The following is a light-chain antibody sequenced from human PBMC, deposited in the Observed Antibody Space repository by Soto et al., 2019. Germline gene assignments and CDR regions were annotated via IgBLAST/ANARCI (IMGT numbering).Light chain of an antibody. V-gene: IGLV2-11*01. CDR2: DVS. CDR3: CSYAGSCIRYV. Sequence: QSVLTQPRSVSGSPGQSVTISCTGTSSDGGGYNYLSWYQQHPGKAPKLMIYDVSKQPPGVPDRFSGSKAGNTAPLTTSARPAEDVAEFFCCSYAGSCIRYVFGSG. J-gene: IGLJ1*01. CDR1: SSDGGGYNY.